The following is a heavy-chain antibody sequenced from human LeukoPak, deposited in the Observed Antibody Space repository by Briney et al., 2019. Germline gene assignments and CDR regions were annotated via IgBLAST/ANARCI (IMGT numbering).Heavy chain of an antibody. CDR3: ASRGGYSGRNRLSRGWFDP. V-gene: IGHV3-21*01. Sequence: GGSLRLSCAASGFTFSSFAMTWVRQAPGKGLEWVSSISANSAHKYYTDSLKGRFTISRDNAKNSLYLQMNSLRAEDTAVYYCASRGGYSGRNRLSRGWFDPWGQGTLVTVSS. D-gene: IGHD5-12*01. J-gene: IGHJ5*02. CDR1: GFTFSSFA. CDR2: ISANSAHK.